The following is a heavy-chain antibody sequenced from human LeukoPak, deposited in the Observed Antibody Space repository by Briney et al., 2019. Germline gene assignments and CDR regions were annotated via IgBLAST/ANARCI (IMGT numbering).Heavy chain of an antibody. Sequence: PSETLSLTCTVSGGSFSSHYWSWIRQPPGKGLEGIGYINYSGTTNYNPSLKSRVPLSVDTSKNQFSLRLTSVTAADTAVYYCARGPEGSGSYIFDYWGQGTLVTVSS. CDR2: INYSGTT. J-gene: IGHJ4*02. CDR3: ARGPEGSGSYIFDY. D-gene: IGHD3-10*01. CDR1: GGSFSSHY. V-gene: IGHV4-59*11.